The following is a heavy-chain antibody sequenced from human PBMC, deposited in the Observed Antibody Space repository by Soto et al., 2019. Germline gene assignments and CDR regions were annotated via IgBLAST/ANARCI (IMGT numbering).Heavy chain of an antibody. Sequence: QVQLVESGGGVVQPGRSLRLSCAASEFTFSNYGMHWVRQAPGKGLEWVAVILNDGSNRYHADSVKDRFNISRDNSKNTVYLQMNSLRAEDTAVYYCARDDEYSGNCMDVWGQGTTVTVS. CDR3: ARDDEYSGNCMDV. V-gene: IGHV3-33*01. CDR2: ILNDGSNR. J-gene: IGHJ6*02. D-gene: IGHD3-10*01. CDR1: EFTFSNYG.